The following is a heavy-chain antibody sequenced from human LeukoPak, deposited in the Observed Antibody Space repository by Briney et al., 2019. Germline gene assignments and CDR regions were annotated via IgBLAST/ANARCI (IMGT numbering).Heavy chain of an antibody. Sequence: SETLSLTCTVSGDSISSSSHYWGWIRQPPGKGLEWIGSIDHSGSTYYNPSLKSRLTISLDTSKNQFSLKLSSVTAADTAVYYCARVKDCSSTSCYHYYYYYYMDVWGKGTTVTVSS. CDR3: ARVKDCSSTSCYHYYYYYYMDV. CDR2: IDHSGST. J-gene: IGHJ6*03. V-gene: IGHV4-39*07. CDR1: GDSISSSSHY. D-gene: IGHD2-2*01.